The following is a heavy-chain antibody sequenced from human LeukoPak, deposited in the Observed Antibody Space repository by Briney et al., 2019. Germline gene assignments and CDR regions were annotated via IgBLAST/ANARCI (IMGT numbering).Heavy chain of an antibody. J-gene: IGHJ4*02. CDR3: ARGFLGDIVVSDYFDY. Sequence: PSETLSLTCAVYGGSFSGCYLSWIRQPPGKGLEWIGYIYYSGSTNYNPSLKSRVTISVDTSKNQFSLKLSSVTAADTAVYYCARGFLGDIVVSDYFDYWGQGTLVTVSS. D-gene: IGHD2-15*01. V-gene: IGHV4-59*01. CDR1: GGSFSGCY. CDR2: IYYSGST.